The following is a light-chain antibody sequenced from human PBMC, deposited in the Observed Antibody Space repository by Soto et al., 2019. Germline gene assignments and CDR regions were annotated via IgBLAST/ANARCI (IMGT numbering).Light chain of an antibody. Sequence: EIVLTQSPATLSLSPGERATLSCRASQSVSSYLAWYQQKPGQAPRLLIYDASNRATGIPARFSGSGSGTAFTLTISSLEPEDFAVYYCQQRSNWPPKYTFGQGTQLEIK. CDR2: DAS. V-gene: IGKV3-11*01. CDR3: QQRSNWPPKYT. J-gene: IGKJ2*01. CDR1: QSVSSY.